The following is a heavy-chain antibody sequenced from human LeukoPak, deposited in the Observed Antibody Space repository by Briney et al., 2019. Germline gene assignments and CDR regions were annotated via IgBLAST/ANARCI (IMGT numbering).Heavy chain of an antibody. CDR3: ARRAAIRVIDY. D-gene: IGHD2-2*02. V-gene: IGHV1-18*01. CDR1: GYTFTSYG. CDR2: ISAYNGNT. Sequence: GESLKISCKGSGYTFTSYGISWVRQAPGQGLEWMGWISAYNGNTNYAQKLQGRVTMTTDTSTSTAYMELRSLRSEDTAVYYCARRAAIRVIDYWGQGTLVTVSS. J-gene: IGHJ4*02.